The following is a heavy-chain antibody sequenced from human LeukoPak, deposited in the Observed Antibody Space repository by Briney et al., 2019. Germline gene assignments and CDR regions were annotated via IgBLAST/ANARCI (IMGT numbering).Heavy chain of an antibody. Sequence: GGSLRLSCAASGFTFDNYGMHWVRQAPGKGLEWLAFIRYSEHENEKFYTDSVRGRFTISRDNSKNTLSLQMNALRADDTAVYYCAKVPQFGDYFDSWGQGTLVTVSS. D-gene: IGHD3-10*01. CDR1: GFTFDNYG. CDR2: IRYSEHENEK. CDR3: AKVPQFGDYFDS. J-gene: IGHJ4*02. V-gene: IGHV3-30*02.